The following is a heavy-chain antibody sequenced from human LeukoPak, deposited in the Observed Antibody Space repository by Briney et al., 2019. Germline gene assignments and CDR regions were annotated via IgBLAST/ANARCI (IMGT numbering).Heavy chain of an antibody. Sequence: GASVKVSCKASGYTFTSYGISWVRQAPGQGLEWMGWINAGNGNTKYSQTFQDRVIVTRDKSASTAYMELSSLRSEDTAVYYCARGIWSSHKADYYLGQRGQGTLVTVSS. D-gene: IGHD3-3*01. J-gene: IGHJ4*02. CDR1: GYTFTSYG. V-gene: IGHV1-3*01. CDR2: INAGNGNT. CDR3: ARGIWSSHKADYYLGQ.